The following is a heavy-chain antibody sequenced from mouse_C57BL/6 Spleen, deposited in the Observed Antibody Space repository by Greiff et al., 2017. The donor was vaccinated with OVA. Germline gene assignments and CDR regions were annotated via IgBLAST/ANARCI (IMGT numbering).Heavy chain of an antibody. CDR3: TRGDDGYYERVFDY. V-gene: IGHV5-9-1*02. CDR2: ISSGGDYI. D-gene: IGHD2-3*01. Sequence: EVHLVESGEGLVKPGGSLKLSCAASGFTFSSYAMSWVRQTPEKRLEWVAYISSGGDYIYYADTVKGRFTISRDNARNTLYLQMSSLKSEDTAMYYCTRGDDGYYERVFDYWGQGTTLTVSS. J-gene: IGHJ2*01. CDR1: GFTFSSYA.